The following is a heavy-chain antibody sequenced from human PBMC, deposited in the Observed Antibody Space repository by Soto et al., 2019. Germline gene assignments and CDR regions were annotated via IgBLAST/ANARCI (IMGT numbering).Heavy chain of an antibody. CDR3: ARDTENGDLDY. V-gene: IGHV3-48*03. CDR1: GFTFSSYE. CDR2: ISSSGSTI. Sequence: RLSCAASGFTFSSYEMNWVRQAPGKGLEWVSYISSSGSTIYYADSVKGRFTISRDNAKNSLYLQMNSLRAEDTAVYYCARDTENGDLDYWGQGTLVTVSS. J-gene: IGHJ4*02. D-gene: IGHD4-17*01.